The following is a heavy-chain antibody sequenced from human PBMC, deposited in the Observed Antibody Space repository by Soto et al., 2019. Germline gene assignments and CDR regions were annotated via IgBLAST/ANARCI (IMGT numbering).Heavy chain of an antibody. Sequence: QVQLVQSGAEVKTPGSSVKVSCKASGGTFSSYAISWVRQAPGQVLEWMGGIIPIFGTANYAQKFQGRVTITADESTSTAYMELSSLRSEDTAVYYCARGGVVARPYYFDYWGQGTLVTVSS. J-gene: IGHJ4*02. CDR2: IIPIFGTA. CDR3: ARGGVVARPYYFDY. D-gene: IGHD2-15*01. V-gene: IGHV1-69*01. CDR1: GGTFSSYA.